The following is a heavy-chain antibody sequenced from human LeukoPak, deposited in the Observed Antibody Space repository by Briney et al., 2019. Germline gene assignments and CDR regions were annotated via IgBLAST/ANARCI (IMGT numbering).Heavy chain of an antibody. J-gene: IGHJ4*02. Sequence: PGGSLRLSCAASGFTFSSYSMNWVRQAPGKGLEWVSYISSSSSTIYYADSVKGRFTISRDNAKNSLYLQMNSLRAEDTAVYYCSRDSWGYADIVATLDHWGQGTLVTVSS. V-gene: IGHV3-48*01. D-gene: IGHD5-12*01. CDR1: GFTFSSYS. CDR2: ISSSSSTI. CDR3: SRDSWGYADIVATLDH.